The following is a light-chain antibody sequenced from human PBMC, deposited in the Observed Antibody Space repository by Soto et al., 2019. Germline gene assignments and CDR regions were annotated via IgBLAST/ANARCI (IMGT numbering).Light chain of an antibody. V-gene: IGKV3-20*01. Sequence: SVFTQAPGTLHLSPGEGATLSYRASQSISHTYLAWFQQKPGQAPRLLIHSVSTRATGAPDRFSVSGSGTDFTLAISRLEPEGFAVYYCQLYGGSPWTLDQGTKVEI. CDR3: QLYGGSPWT. CDR1: QSISHTY. CDR2: SVS. J-gene: IGKJ1*01.